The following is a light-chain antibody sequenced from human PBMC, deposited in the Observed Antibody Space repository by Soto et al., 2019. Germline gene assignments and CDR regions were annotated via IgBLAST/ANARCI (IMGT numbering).Light chain of an antibody. CDR2: AAS. CDR3: QQSYSTPPT. J-gene: IGKJ1*01. V-gene: IGKV1-39*01. Sequence: DIQMTQYPSTLSASGGDRVTITWRASQSISSYLNWYQQKPGKAPKLLIYAASSGKSGVPSRFSGSGSGTDFTLTISSLQPEDFATYYCQQSYSTPPTFGQGTNVDIK. CDR1: QSISSY.